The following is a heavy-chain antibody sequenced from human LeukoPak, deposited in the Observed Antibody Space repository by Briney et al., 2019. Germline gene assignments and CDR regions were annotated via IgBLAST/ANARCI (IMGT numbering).Heavy chain of an antibody. CDR3: ARARSSGWYWHVN. J-gene: IGHJ4*02. CDR2: IYSGGST. D-gene: IGHD6-19*01. Sequence: GGSPRLSCAASGFTVSSNYMSWVRQAPGKGLEWVSVIYSGGSTYYADSVKGRFTISRDNSKNTLYLQMNSLRAEDTAVYYCARARSSGWYWHVNWGQGTLVTVSS. CDR1: GFTVSSNY. V-gene: IGHV3-53*01.